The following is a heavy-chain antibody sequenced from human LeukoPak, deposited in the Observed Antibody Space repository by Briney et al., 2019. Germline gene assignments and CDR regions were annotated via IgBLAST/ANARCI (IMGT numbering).Heavy chain of an antibody. CDR2: IYYSGST. CDR3: ARDRGYCSSTSCLGLFDY. Sequence: PSETLSLTCTVSGGSISSGGYYWSWIRQHPGTGLEWIGYIYYSGSTYYNPSLKSRVTISVDTSKNQFSLKLSSVTAADTAVYYCARDRGYCSSTSCLGLFDYWGQGTLVTVSS. CDR1: GGSISSGGYY. J-gene: IGHJ4*02. D-gene: IGHD2-2*01. V-gene: IGHV4-31*03.